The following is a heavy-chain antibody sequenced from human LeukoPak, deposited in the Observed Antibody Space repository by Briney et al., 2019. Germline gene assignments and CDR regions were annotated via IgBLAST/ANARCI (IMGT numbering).Heavy chain of an antibody. CDR1: GYTFISYG. V-gene: IGHV1-18*01. J-gene: IGHJ6*03. Sequence: EASVKVSCKASGYTFISYGITWVRQAPGQGLEWMGWISPYTTKTNYAQSPQGRVTMTTDTSTSTAYMELRSLRSDDTAVYYCAREGGVGPTAPPDYYSYQMDVWGKGTTVTVSS. CDR3: AREGGVGPTAPPDYYSYQMDV. D-gene: IGHD1-26*01. CDR2: ISPYTTKT.